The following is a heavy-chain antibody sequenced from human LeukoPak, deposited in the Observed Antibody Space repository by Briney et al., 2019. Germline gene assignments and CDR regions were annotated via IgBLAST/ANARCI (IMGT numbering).Heavy chain of an antibody. CDR1: GFTFDDYA. D-gene: IGHD3-22*01. V-gene: IGHV3-9*01. CDR3: AKDSMYYYDSSGYYSALFDY. Sequence: PGRSLRLSCAASGFTFDDYAMHWVRQAPGKGLEWVSGISWNSGSIGYADSVKGRFTISRDNAKNSLYLQMNSLRAEDTALYYCAKDSMYYYDSSGYYSALFDYWGQEPWSPSPQ. CDR2: ISWNSGSI. J-gene: IGHJ4*01.